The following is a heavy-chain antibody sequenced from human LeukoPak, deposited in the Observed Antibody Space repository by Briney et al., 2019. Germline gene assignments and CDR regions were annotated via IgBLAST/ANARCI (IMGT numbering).Heavy chain of an antibody. CDR2: IKADGGEK. Sequence: GGSLRLSCAASGFTVSSNYMSWVRQAPGKGLEWVAKIKADGGEKDHVASVKGRFTISRDNAKNSLYLQMNSLRVEDTAVYYCARGGAARPDFWGQGTLVTVSS. CDR1: GFTVSSNY. CDR3: ARGGAARPDF. D-gene: IGHD6-6*01. J-gene: IGHJ4*02. V-gene: IGHV3-7*01.